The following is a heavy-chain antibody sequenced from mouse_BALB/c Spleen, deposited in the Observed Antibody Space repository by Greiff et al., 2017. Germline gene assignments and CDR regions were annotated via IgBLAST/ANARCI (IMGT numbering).Heavy chain of an antibody. J-gene: IGHJ4*01. CDR3: ARVDFHYYAMDY. CDR2: ISDGGSYT. V-gene: IGHV5-4*02. Sequence: DVKLVESGGGLVKPGGSLKLSCAASGFTFSDYYMYWVRQTPEKRLEWVATISDGGSYTYYPDSVKGRFTISRDNAKNNLYLQMSSLKSEDTAMYYCARVDFHYYAMDYWGQGTAVTVSS. CDR1: GFTFSDYY.